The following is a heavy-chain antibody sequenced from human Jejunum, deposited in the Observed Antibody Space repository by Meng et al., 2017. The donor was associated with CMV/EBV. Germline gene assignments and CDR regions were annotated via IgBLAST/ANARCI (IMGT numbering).Heavy chain of an antibody. Sequence: VQLLESGGGLVQPGGSLTLSCAASGITVGSKYMNWIRQAPGRGLQWVSVINADGGTHYADSVRGRFIISRDNSKNTVHLQMNSLTDEDTAVYYCGRDRGEGGFFDYWGQGTLVTVSS. V-gene: IGHV3-66*01. D-gene: IGHD3-16*01. CDR2: INADGGT. CDR3: GRDRGEGGFFDY. CDR1: GITVGSKY. J-gene: IGHJ4*01.